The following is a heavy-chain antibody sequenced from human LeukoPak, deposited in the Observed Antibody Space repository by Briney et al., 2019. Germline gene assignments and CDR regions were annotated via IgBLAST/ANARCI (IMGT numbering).Heavy chain of an antibody. CDR2: IIPILGTA. J-gene: IGHJ3*02. Sequence: SVKVSCKASGGTFSSYAISWVRQAPGQGLEWMGGIIPILGTANYAQKFQGRVTITADESTSTAYMELSSLRSEDTAVYYCARDSGYSSSYDAFDIWGQGTMVTVSS. V-gene: IGHV1-69*13. CDR1: GGTFSSYA. D-gene: IGHD6-13*01. CDR3: ARDSGYSSSYDAFDI.